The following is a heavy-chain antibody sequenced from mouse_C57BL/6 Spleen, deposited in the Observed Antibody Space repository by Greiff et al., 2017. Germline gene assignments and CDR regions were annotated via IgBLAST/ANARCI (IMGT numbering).Heavy chain of an antibody. CDR2: IDPSDSYT. CDR3: ASPRLYPEDYAMDY. J-gene: IGHJ4*01. V-gene: IGHV1-69*01. D-gene: IGHD6-1*01. Sequence: QVQLQQPGAELVMPGASVKLSCKASGYTFTSYWMHWVKQRPGQGLEWIGEIDPSDSYTNYNQKFKGQSTLTVDKSSSTAYMQLSSLTSEDSAVXSCASPRLYPEDYAMDYWGQGTSVTVSS. CDR1: GYTFTSYW.